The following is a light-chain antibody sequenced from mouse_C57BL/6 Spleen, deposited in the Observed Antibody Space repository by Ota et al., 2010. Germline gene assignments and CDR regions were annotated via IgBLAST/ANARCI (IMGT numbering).Light chain of an antibody. V-gene: IGKV8-19*01. CDR1: QSLLNSAFRKNF. CDR3: QTDYPYPVT. Sequence: DIVMTQSPSSLTVTAGERVTFSCKSSQSLLNSAFRKNFLTWYQQKPGQPPKLLIYWASTRESGIPDRFTGSGSGTDFTLTITNVQPEDLAVYYCQTDYPYPVTFGTGTKLELK. J-gene: IGKJ5*01. CDR2: WAS.